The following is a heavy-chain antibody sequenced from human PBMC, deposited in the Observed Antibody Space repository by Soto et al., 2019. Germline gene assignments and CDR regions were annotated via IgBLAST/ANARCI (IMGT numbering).Heavy chain of an antibody. V-gene: IGHV1-18*01. Sequence: QVQLVQSGAEVRKPGASVKVSCKASGYTFSNYGLSWVRQAPGQGLEWMGWISDYNGNTHYAQKCQGRRIMTTDTSTRTAYVELRSLTSDDTAVYLWAREGYDSGSGTYSPPRYYGMDVWGQGTTVTVSS. J-gene: IGHJ6*02. CDR2: ISDYNGNT. D-gene: IGHD3-10*01. CDR3: AREGYDSGSGTYSPPRYYGMDV. CDR1: GYTFSNYG.